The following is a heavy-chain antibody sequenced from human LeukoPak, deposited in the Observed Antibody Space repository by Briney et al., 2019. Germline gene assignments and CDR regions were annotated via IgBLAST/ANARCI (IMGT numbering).Heavy chain of an antibody. Sequence: GGSLRLSCAASGFTFSSYAMHWVRQAPGKGLEWVAVISYDGSNKYYADSVKGRFTISRDNSKNTLYLQMNSLRAEDTAVYYCAKDFLIVVVTAIFDYWGQGTLVTVSS. CDR1: GFTFSSYA. V-gene: IGHV3-30*04. CDR2: ISYDGSNK. CDR3: AKDFLIVVVTAIFDY. D-gene: IGHD2-21*02. J-gene: IGHJ4*02.